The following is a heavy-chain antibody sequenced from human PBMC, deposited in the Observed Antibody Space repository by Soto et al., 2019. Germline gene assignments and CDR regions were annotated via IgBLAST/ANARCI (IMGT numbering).Heavy chain of an antibody. Sequence: ASVTVSCKASGYTFTGYYMHWVRQAPGQGLEWMGWINPNSGGTNYAQKFQGRVTMTRDTSISTAYMELSRLRSDDTAVYYCARDRSSGISYAFDIWGQGTMVTVSS. J-gene: IGHJ3*02. CDR1: GYTFTGYY. CDR3: ARDRSSGISYAFDI. V-gene: IGHV1-2*02. CDR2: INPNSGGT. D-gene: IGHD3-10*01.